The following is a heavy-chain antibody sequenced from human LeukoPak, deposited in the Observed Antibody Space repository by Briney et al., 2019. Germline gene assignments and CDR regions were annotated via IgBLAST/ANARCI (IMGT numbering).Heavy chain of an antibody. D-gene: IGHD3-3*01. Sequence: PSETLSLTCAVYGGSFSGYYWSWIRQPPGKGLEWIGEINHSGSTNYNPSLKSRITISVDTSKNQFSLKLSSVTAADTAVYYCARIRRRFLEWLTAHYGMDVWGQGTAVTVSS. CDR1: GGSFSGYY. V-gene: IGHV4-34*01. J-gene: IGHJ6*02. CDR3: ARIRRRFLEWLTAHYGMDV. CDR2: INHSGST.